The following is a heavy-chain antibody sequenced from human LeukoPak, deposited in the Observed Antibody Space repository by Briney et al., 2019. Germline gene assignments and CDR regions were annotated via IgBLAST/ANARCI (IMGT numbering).Heavy chain of an antibody. Sequence: VASVKVSCKASGGTFSSYAISWVRQAPGQGLEWMGRIIPILGIANYAQKFQGRVTITRDTSASTAYMELRSLRSEDTAVYYCWYSGSYGDAFDIWGQGTMVTVSS. CDR3: WYSGSYGDAFDI. CDR2: IIPILGIA. J-gene: IGHJ3*02. CDR1: GGTFSSYA. D-gene: IGHD1-26*01. V-gene: IGHV1-69*04.